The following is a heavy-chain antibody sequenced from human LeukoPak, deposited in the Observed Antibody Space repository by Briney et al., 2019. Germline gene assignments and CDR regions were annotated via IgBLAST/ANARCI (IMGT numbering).Heavy chain of an antibody. J-gene: IGHJ5*02. V-gene: IGHV4-34*01. CDR2: INHSGST. Sequence: SETLSLTCAVYGGSFSGYYWSWIRQPPGKGLEWIGEINHSGSTNYNPSLKSRVTISVDTSKNQFSLKLSSVTAADTAVYYCARDLLAEYYYGLGSYPNWFDPRGQGTLVTVSS. D-gene: IGHD3-10*01. CDR3: ARDLLAEYYYGLGSYPNWFDP. CDR1: GGSFSGYY.